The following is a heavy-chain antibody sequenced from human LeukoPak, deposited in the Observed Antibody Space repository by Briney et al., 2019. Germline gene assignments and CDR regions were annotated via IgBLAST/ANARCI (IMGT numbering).Heavy chain of an antibody. CDR2: IYTSGST. V-gene: IGHV4-61*02. CDR1: GGSISSGSYY. CDR3: ARDLCRGGYCGGDRVGAAFDI. J-gene: IGHJ3*02. D-gene: IGHD2-21*02. Sequence: SETLSLTCTVSGGSISSGSYYWSWIRQPAGKGLEWIGRIYTSGSTNYNPSLKSRVTISVDTSKNQFSLKLSSVTAADTAVYYCARDLCRGGYCGGDRVGAAFDIWGQGTMVTVSS.